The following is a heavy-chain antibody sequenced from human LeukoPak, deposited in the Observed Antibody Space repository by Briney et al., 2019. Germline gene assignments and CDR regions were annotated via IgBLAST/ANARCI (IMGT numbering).Heavy chain of an antibody. J-gene: IGHJ4*02. Sequence: GGSLKISCKGSGYSFSSYWIAWLRQMPGKGLEWMVIIYPGDSDTRYSPSFQGQVTISADKSISTAYLQWSSLKASDTAMYYCARSWYTNGWYYFDYWGQGTLVTVSS. CDR3: ARSWYTNGWYYFDY. V-gene: IGHV5-51*01. D-gene: IGHD6-19*01. CDR1: GYSFSSYW. CDR2: IYPGDSDT.